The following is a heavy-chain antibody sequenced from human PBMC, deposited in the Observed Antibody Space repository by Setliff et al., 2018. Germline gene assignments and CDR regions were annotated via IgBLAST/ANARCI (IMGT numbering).Heavy chain of an antibody. J-gene: IGHJ5*02. CDR3: ARSPAVLGIVYLDP. CDR1: GYTFTINH. CDR2: IDPNSGVT. V-gene: IGHV1-2*02. D-gene: IGHD2-15*01. Sequence: ASVKVSCKASGYTFTINHLYWVRQAPGQGLECMGWIDPNSGVTHYGQKFQGRVSMTRDTSISTAFMELSGLTSDDTAVYYCARSPAVLGIVYLDPWGQGTLVTVSS.